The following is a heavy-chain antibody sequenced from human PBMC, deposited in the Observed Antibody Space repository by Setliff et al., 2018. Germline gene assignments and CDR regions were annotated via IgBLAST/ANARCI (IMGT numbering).Heavy chain of an antibody. Sequence: SVKVSCKATGGTFSSYVISWVREAPGQGLEWMGGIIPMFGTNYAQKFQGRVTITADESTSTAYMELSSLGSEDTAVYYCAGGRPQVGKCYYYIVVWGNGTTVTVSS. D-gene: IGHD1-1*01. V-gene: IGHV1-69*13. CDR1: GGTFSSYV. CDR3: AGGRPQVGKCYYYIVV. CDR2: IIPMFGT. J-gene: IGHJ6*03.